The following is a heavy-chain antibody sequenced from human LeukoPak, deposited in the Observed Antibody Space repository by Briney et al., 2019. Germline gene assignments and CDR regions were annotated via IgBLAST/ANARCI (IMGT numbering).Heavy chain of an antibody. V-gene: IGHV1-2*02. CDR1: GYTFTGYY. CDR3: ARANANYFDY. CDR2: LIPNNGGT. Sequence: ASVKVSCTTSGYTFTGYYLHWVRPAPGQGLEWMGWLIPNNGGTNYAQKFQGRVTMTRDTSISTAFMELSRLRSDDTAIYYCARANANYFDYWGQGTLVTVSS. J-gene: IGHJ4*02.